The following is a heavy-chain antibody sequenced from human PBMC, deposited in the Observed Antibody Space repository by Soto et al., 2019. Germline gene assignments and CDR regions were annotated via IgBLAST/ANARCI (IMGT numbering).Heavy chain of an antibody. CDR1: GFTFSSYA. V-gene: IGHV3-23*01. CDR3: AKRRHSSSSGGYYYYYDGMDV. Sequence: EVQLLESGGGLVQPGGSLRLSCAASGFTFSSYAMSWVRQAPGKGLEWVSAISGSGGSTYYADSVKGRFTISRDNSKNTLYLQMNSLRAEDTAVYYCAKRRHSSSSGGYYYYYDGMDVWGQGTTVTVSS. CDR2: ISGSGGST. J-gene: IGHJ6*02. D-gene: IGHD6-6*01.